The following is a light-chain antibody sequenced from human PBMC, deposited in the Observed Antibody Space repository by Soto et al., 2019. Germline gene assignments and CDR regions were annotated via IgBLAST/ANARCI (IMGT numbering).Light chain of an antibody. Sequence: DIQMTQFPSSLSASVGDRVTITCRASQGISNLLGWFQHKPGKAPKRLIYAASSLQGGVPSRFSGSGSGTEFTLTITGLQPEDFADYYCLQHNTYPYTFGQGTKLEIK. CDR1: QGISNL. V-gene: IGKV1-17*01. CDR3: LQHNTYPYT. CDR2: AAS. J-gene: IGKJ2*01.